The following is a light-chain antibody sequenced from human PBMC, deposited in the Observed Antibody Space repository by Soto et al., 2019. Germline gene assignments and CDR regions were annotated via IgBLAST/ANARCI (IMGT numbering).Light chain of an antibody. CDR3: MQGTYWPRLT. CDR1: QSLVYSDGNTY. CDR2: KVS. Sequence: DVVTTQSPLSLPVTLGQPASISCRSSQSLVYSDGNTYLNWFHQRPGQSPRRLIYKVSNRDSGVPDRFSGSGSGTDFTLKISRVEAEAVGVYYCMQGTYWPRLTFGGGTRLQIK. J-gene: IGKJ5*01. V-gene: IGKV2-30*01.